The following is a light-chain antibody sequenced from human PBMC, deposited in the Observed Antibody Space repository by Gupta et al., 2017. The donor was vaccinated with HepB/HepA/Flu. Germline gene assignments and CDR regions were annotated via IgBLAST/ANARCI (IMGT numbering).Light chain of an antibody. Sequence: HSALTQPASVSGSPGQSITIYCTGTSSDVGGYNYVSWYQQHAGKAPKLMIYDVSNRPSGVSTRFSGSKSGNTASLTISGLQAEDEADYYCSSYTSSSTWVFGGGTKLTVL. CDR3: SSYTSSSTWV. J-gene: IGLJ3*02. CDR2: DVS. CDR1: SSDVGGYNY. V-gene: IGLV2-14*01.